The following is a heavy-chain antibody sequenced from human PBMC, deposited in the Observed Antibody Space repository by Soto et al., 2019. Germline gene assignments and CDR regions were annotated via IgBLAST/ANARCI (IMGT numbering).Heavy chain of an antibody. V-gene: IGHV3-30-3*01. CDR3: AKDPLAGRNQHNWFDP. Sequence: QVQLVESGGGVVQPGRSLRLSCAASGFTFSSYAMHWVRQAPGKGLEWVAVISYDGSNKYYADSVKGRFTISRDNSKNTLYLQMNSLRAEDTAVYYCAKDPLAGRNQHNWFDPWGQGTLVTVSS. CDR2: ISYDGSNK. CDR1: GFTFSSYA. J-gene: IGHJ5*02. D-gene: IGHD1-1*01.